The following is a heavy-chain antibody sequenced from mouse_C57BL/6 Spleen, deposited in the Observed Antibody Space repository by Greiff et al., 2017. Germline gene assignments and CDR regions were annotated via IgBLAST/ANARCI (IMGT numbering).Heavy chain of an antibody. CDR1: GYTFTSYG. D-gene: IGHD2-12*01. V-gene: IGHV1-81*01. Sequence: VQLQQSGAELARPGASVKLSCKASGYTFTSYGISWVKQRTGQGLEWIGEIYPRSGNTYYNEKFKGKATLTADKSSSTAYMELRSLTSADSADYVCARRGAYDDAMDYWGQGTSVTVSS. CDR2: IYPRSGNT. CDR3: ARRGAYDDAMDY. J-gene: IGHJ4*01.